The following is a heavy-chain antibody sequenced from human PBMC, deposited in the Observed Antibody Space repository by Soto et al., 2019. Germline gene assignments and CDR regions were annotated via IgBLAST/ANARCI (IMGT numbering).Heavy chain of an antibody. CDR2: SYTNGAT. CDR3: ARAGYSSGRYYFDF. Sequence: QVQLQESGPGLVQPSGTLSLTCTVSGDSISTFYWSWIRQPAGKGLEWIGRSYTNGATNYNPSLKSRVRMSVDTSKNQFSLTLSSVTAADTAVYYCARAGYSSGRYYFDFWGQGTLVTVSA. J-gene: IGHJ4*02. D-gene: IGHD3-22*01. CDR1: GDSISTFY. V-gene: IGHV4-4*07.